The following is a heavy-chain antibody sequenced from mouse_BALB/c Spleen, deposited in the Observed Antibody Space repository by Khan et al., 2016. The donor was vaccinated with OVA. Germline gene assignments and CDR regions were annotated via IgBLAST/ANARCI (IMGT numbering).Heavy chain of an antibody. Sequence: QVQLKESGPGLVAPSQSLSITCTVSGFSLTSYGVGWVRQPPGKGLEWLGVIWGDGSTNYHSALISRLNINKDNSKSQVFLNLNSLQNDDTATYYCALYYYGRAWFAYWGQGTLVTVSA. CDR1: GFSLTSYG. CDR3: ALYYYGRAWFAY. D-gene: IGHD1-1*01. J-gene: IGHJ3*01. V-gene: IGHV2-3*01. CDR2: IWGDGST.